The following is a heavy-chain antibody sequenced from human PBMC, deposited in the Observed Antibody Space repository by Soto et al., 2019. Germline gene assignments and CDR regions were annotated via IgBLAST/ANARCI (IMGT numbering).Heavy chain of an antibody. CDR2: IYSGGST. Sequence: EVQLVESGGGLVQPGGSLRLSCAASGFTVSSNYMSWVRQAPGKGLEWVSVIYSGGSTYYADSVKGRFTISRHKSKNTLYLKKNSLRAEDTAVYYCARGRVDDTAMVWDSYPPNGMDVWGQGTTVTVSS. CDR1: GFTVSSNY. V-gene: IGHV3-53*04. CDR3: ARGRVDDTAMVWDSYPPNGMDV. J-gene: IGHJ6*02. D-gene: IGHD5-18*01.